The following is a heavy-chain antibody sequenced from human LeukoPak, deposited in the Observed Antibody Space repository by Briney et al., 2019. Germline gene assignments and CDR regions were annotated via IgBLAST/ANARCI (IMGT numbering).Heavy chain of an antibody. Sequence: GGSLRLSCAASGFTFSSYAMHWVRQAPGKGLEGGAVISYDGSKKYYADSVKGRFTMSRDNSKNTLYLQMNSLRAEDTAVYYCARGPRYYDFWSGNDYWGQGTLVTVSS. J-gene: IGHJ4*02. CDR1: GFTFSSYA. CDR2: ISYDGSKK. D-gene: IGHD3-3*01. CDR3: ARGPRYYDFWSGNDY. V-gene: IGHV3-30*04.